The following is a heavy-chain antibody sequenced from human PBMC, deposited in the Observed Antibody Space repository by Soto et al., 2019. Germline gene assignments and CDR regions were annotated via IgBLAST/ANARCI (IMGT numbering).Heavy chain of an antibody. V-gene: IGHV3-30-3*01. D-gene: IGHD6-13*01. CDR2: ISYDGSNK. Sequence: GGSLRLSCAASGFTFSSYAMHWVRQAPGKGLEWVAVISYDGSNKYYADSVKGRFTISRDNSKNTLYLQMNSLRAEDTAVYYCARDSVSFWQQLAPFYYYYYGMDVWGQGTTVTVSS. CDR3: ARDSVSFWQQLAPFYYYYYGMDV. J-gene: IGHJ6*02. CDR1: GFTFSSYA.